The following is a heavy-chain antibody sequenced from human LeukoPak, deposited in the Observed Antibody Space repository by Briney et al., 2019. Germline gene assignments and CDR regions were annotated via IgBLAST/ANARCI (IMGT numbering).Heavy chain of an antibody. Sequence: ASVKVSFKAAGYTFTSYDINWVRQATGQGLEWMGWMNPNSGNTGYAQTFQGRVTITWNTSISTAYMQLSSLRAEDTTVYYWARGLGELLLYYWGQGTLVTVSS. J-gene: IGHJ4*02. CDR3: ARGLGELLLYY. CDR1: GYTFTSYD. V-gene: IGHV1-8*03. D-gene: IGHD1-26*01. CDR2: MNPNSGNT.